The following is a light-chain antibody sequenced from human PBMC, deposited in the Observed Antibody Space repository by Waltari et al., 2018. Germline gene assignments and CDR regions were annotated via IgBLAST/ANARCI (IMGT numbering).Light chain of an antibody. J-gene: IGKJ1*01. Sequence: IVLTQSPGTLSLSPGERVTLSCRASQRINRALAWYQQQPGQARRLLIYGASIRATGIPDRVSGRGSGTDFTLTISSLEPEDFAVYFCQHYVRLPATFGQGTKVEIK. CDR3: QHYVRLPAT. CDR2: GAS. V-gene: IGKV3-20*01. CDR1: QRINRA.